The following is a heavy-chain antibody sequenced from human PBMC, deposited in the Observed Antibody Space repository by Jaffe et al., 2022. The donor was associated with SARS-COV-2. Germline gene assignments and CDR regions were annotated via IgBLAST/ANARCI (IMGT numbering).Heavy chain of an antibody. V-gene: IGHV3-7*01. CDR2: TNQDGSQK. D-gene: IGHD2-2*01. CDR3: ARGYCVGTSCYGNYFDF. Sequence: EVQLMESGGDLVQPGGSLRLSCAASGFTFTKHWMNWVRQAPGRGLEWVANTNQDGSQKYYVDSVKGRFTISRDNAKNSVFLQMNSLRVEDTAVYYCARGYCVGTSCYGNYFDFWGPGTLVTVSS. J-gene: IGHJ4*02. CDR1: GFTFTKHW.